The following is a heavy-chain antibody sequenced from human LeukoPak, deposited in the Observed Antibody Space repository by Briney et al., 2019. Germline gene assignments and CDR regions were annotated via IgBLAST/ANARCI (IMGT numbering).Heavy chain of an antibody. J-gene: IGHJ4*02. V-gene: IGHV1-8*01. D-gene: IGHD5-12*01. CDR3: ARGTKIRGYSGYDYGYYFDY. CDR1: GYTFTSYD. Sequence: ASVTVSCKASGYTFTSYDINWVRQAAGQGLEWMGWMNPNSGNTGYAQKFQGRVTMTRNTSISTAYMELSSLRSEDTAVYYCARGTKIRGYSGYDYGYYFDYWGQGTLVTVSS. CDR2: MNPNSGNT.